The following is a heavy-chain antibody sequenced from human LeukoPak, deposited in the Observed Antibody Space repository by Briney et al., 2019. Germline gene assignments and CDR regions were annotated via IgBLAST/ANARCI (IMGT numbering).Heavy chain of an antibody. CDR2: ISGSGSRT. J-gene: IGHJ4*02. D-gene: IGHD5-12*01. V-gene: IGHV3-23*01. CDR3: SKHRGSDGGYLFDY. CDR1: GFIFSSCA. Sequence: GGSLRLSCATSGFIFSSCAMSWVRQAPGKGLEWVSVISGSGSRTNYAESVKGRFTISRDNSNNTLYLQMNSLRVDDTAVYYCSKHRGSDGGYLFDYWGEGSLVTVSS.